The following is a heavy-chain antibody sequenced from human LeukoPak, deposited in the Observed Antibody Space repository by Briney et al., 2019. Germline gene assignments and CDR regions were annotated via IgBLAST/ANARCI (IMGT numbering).Heavy chain of an antibody. D-gene: IGHD3-22*01. CDR3: AKDRTIVVVPSFDY. Sequence: GGSLRLSCAASGFTFTSYGMSWVRQAPGKGLEWVSAISGSGGSTYYADSVKGRVTISRDNSKNTLYLQMNSLRAEDTAVYYCAKDRTIVVVPSFDYWGQGTLVTVSS. CDR1: GFTFTSYG. V-gene: IGHV3-23*01. CDR2: ISGSGGST. J-gene: IGHJ4*02.